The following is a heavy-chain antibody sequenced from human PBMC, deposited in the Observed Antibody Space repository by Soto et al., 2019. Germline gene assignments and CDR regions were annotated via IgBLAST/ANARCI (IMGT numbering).Heavy chain of an antibody. D-gene: IGHD6-13*01. J-gene: IGHJ6*03. V-gene: IGHV3-33*01. CDR2: IWYDGSNK. CDR1: GFTFSSYG. CDR3: ARVGIAAAGTQLAYYYYYMDV. Sequence: QVQLVESGGGVVQPGRSLRLSCAASGFTFSSYGMHWVRQAPGKGLEWVAVIWYDGSNKYYADSVKGRFTISRDNSKNTLYLQMNSRRAEDTAVYYCARVGIAAAGTQLAYYYYYMDVWGKGTTVTVSS.